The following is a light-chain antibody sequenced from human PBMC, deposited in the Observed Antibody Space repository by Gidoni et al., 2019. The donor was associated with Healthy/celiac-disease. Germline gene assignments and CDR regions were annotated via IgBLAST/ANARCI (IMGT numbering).Light chain of an antibody. CDR2: EVS. V-gene: IGLV2-8*01. CDR3: SSYAGSNNIRWV. Sequence: QSALTQPPSASGSPGQSVTISCTGTSSDVVGYNYVSWYQQHPGKAPKLMIYEVSKRPSGVPDRFSGSKSGNTASLTVSGLQAEDEADYYCSSYAGSNNIRWVFGGGTKLTVL. CDR1: SSDVVGYNY. J-gene: IGLJ3*02.